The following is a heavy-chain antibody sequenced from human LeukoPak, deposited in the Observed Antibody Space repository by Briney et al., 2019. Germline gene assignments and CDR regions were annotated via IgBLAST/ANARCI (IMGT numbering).Heavy chain of an antibody. V-gene: IGHV3-33*01. CDR1: GFSLREYC. J-gene: IGHJ4*02. D-gene: IGHD3-16*01. CDR3: ARWGGTRQFFFDY. CDR2: INYDGSNR. Sequence: GGSLRLSCAASGFSLREYCLRWVPQGPGKGLEWLAVINYDGSNRYYADSVKGRFTISKDSSENTLYLQMNRLRADDTAIYYCARWGGTRQFFFDYWGQGTLATVSS.